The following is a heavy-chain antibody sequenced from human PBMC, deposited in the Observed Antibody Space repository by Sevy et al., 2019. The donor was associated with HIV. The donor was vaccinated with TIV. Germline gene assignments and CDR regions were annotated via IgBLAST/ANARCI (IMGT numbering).Heavy chain of an antibody. CDR3: AKERTVSYYYYGMDV. Sequence: GGSLRLSCAASGFTFSSYGMHWVRQAPGKGLEWVAVISYDGSNKYCADSVKGRFTISRDNSKNTLYLQMNSLRAEDTAVYYCAKERTVSYYYYGMDVWGQGTTVTVSS. D-gene: IGHD3-22*01. V-gene: IGHV3-30*18. CDR2: ISYDGSNK. CDR1: GFTFSSYG. J-gene: IGHJ6*02.